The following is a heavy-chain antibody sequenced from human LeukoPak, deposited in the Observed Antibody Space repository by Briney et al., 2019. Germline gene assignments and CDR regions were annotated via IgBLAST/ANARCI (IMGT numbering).Heavy chain of an antibody. CDR2: IYYSGST. J-gene: IGHJ6*03. D-gene: IGHD3-22*01. V-gene: IGHV4-59*01. CDR3: ARTLSSGYPIYYYYMDV. CDR1: GGSISSYY. Sequence: SETLSLTCTVSGGSISSYYWSWIRQPPGKGLEWIGYIYYSGSTNYNPSLKSRVTISVDTSKNQFSLKLSSVTAADTAVYYCARTLSSGYPIYYYYMDVWGKGTTVTVSS.